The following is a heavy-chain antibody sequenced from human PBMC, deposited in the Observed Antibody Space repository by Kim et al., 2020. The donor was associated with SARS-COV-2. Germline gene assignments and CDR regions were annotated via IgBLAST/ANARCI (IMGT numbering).Heavy chain of an antibody. CDR2: INGDGSVT. Sequence: GGSLRLSCAASGFTFSSYWMHWVRQAPGKGLVWVSRINGDGSVTTYADSVRGRFTISRDNAKDTLFLQIDSLRAEDTAVYYCARTAYGGNCGSWYFGLRGRGTLVTVSS. V-gene: IGHV3-74*01. D-gene: IGHD2-21*02. CDR3: ARTAYGGNCGSWYFGL. J-gene: IGHJ2*01. CDR1: GFTFSSYW.